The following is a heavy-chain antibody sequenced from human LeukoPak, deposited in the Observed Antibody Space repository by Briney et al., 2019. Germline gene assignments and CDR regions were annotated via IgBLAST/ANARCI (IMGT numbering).Heavy chain of an antibody. CDR1: GYSISSGYY. Sequence: SETLSLTCTVSGYSISSGYYWGWIRQPPGKGLEWIGSIYHSGSTYYNPSLKSRVTISVDTSKNQLSLKLSSVTAADTAVYYCARAITGSPSGNDYWGQGTLVTVSS. J-gene: IGHJ4*02. CDR3: ARAITGSPSGNDY. V-gene: IGHV4-38-2*02. D-gene: IGHD1-14*01. CDR2: IYHSGST.